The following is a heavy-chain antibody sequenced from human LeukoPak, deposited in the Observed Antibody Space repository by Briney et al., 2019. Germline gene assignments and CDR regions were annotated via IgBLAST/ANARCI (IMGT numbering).Heavy chain of an antibody. CDR2: IDPSGIT. CDR3: ARGDCSGTSCYFDY. J-gene: IGHJ4*02. Sequence: PSETLSLTCTVSDGSINGYYWSWIRQPPGKGLEWVGYIDPSGITNYNPSLKSRVTISVDTSKKQFSLSLSSVTAADTAIYYCARGDCSGTSCYFDYWDQGTLVTVSS. V-gene: IGHV4-59*01. D-gene: IGHD2-2*01. CDR1: DGSINGYY.